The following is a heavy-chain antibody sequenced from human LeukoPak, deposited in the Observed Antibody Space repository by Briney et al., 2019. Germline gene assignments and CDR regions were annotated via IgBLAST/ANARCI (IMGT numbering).Heavy chain of an antibody. V-gene: IGHV3-15*01. CDR1: GFRFSNAW. CDR2: IKGKIDGGTT. D-gene: IGHD1-26*01. J-gene: IGHJ4*02. Sequence: PGGSLRLSCAASGFRFSNAWMSWVRQAPGKGLEWVGRIKGKIDGGTTDYAAPVKGRFTISRDDSKNTLFLQMSGLKTEDTAVYYCSTDKLGATVGFDYWGQGTLVTVSS. CDR3: STDKLGATVGFDY.